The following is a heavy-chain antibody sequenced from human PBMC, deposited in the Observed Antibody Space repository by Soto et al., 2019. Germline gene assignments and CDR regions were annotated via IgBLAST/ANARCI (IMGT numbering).Heavy chain of an antibody. CDR2: IGVGGET. D-gene: IGHD2-2*01. J-gene: IGHJ2*01. CDR3: AREYCGSSGGPGGWHFDL. CDR1: GFTFSSYD. V-gene: IGHV3-13*01. Sequence: EVQLVESGGDLVQPGGSLRLSCAVFGFTFSSYDFHWVRQATGKGLEWVSAIGVGGETHYAASVKGRFTISRENGKNSLYLQMNSLGAGDTAVYYCAREYCGSSGGPGGWHFDLWGRGTLVTVSS.